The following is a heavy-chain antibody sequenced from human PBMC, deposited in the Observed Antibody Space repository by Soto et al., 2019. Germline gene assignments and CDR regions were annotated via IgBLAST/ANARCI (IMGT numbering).Heavy chain of an antibody. J-gene: IGHJ4*02. CDR3: ARTYYDILTGYYEYYFDY. CDR1: GYTFTGYY. CDR2: INPNSGGT. V-gene: IGHV1-2*04. D-gene: IGHD3-9*01. Sequence: ASVKVSCKASGYTFTGYYMHWVRQAPGQGLEWMGWINPNSGGTNYAQKFQGWVTMTRETSISTAYMELSRLRSDDTAVYYCARTYYDILTGYYEYYFDYWGQGTLVTVSS.